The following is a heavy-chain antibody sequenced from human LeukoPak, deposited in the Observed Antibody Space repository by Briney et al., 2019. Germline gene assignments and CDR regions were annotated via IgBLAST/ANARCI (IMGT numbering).Heavy chain of an antibody. D-gene: IGHD2-2*02. J-gene: IGHJ4*02. Sequence: ASVTVSCKASGYTFTSYYMHWVRQAPGQGLEWMGWINPNSGGTNYAQKFQGRVTMTRDTSISTAYMELNTLRSDDTAVYYCAREDGFCSSSSCYNDYWGQGTLVTVSS. CDR1: GYTFTSYY. CDR3: AREDGFCSSSSCYNDY. CDR2: INPNSGGT. V-gene: IGHV1-2*02.